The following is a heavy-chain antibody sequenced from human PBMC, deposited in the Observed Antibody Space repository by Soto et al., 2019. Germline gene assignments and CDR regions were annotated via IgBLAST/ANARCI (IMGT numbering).Heavy chain of an antibody. Sequence: QVQLQESGPGLVKPSETLSLTCTVSGGSISSYYWSWIRQPPGKGLEWIGYIYYSGSTNYNPSLKSRVTVSVVTSKNQFSLKLSSVTAADTAVYYCARRYGYSFDYWGPGTLVTVSS. CDR2: IYYSGST. CDR1: GGSISSYY. CDR3: ARRYGYSFDY. V-gene: IGHV4-59*08. J-gene: IGHJ4*02. D-gene: IGHD1-1*01.